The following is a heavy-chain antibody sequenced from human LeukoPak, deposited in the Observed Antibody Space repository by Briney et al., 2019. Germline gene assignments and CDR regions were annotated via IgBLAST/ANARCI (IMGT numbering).Heavy chain of an antibody. V-gene: IGHV3-66*01. CDR3: ATDRNSGSLDI. CDR2: IYSGGST. CDR1: GFTFKDYA. D-gene: IGHD1-26*01. Sequence: GGSLRLSCAASGFTFKDYAMHWVRQVPGKGLEWVSVIYSGGSTYYADSVKGRFTISRDNSKNTLYLQMNSLRAEDTAVYYCATDRNSGSLDIWGQGTMVTVSS. J-gene: IGHJ3*02.